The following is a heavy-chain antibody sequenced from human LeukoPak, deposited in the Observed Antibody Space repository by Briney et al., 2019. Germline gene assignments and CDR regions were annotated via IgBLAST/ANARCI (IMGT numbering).Heavy chain of an antibody. CDR2: ISDSGGGT. CDR1: GFTFSNFA. Sequence: PGGSLRLSSAASGFTFSNFAMSWFRQAPGKGLQWVSAISDSGGGTFYADSVKGRFTISRDNSKNTLYLQMNSLRAEDTAVYYCAKVGVGWVAFEYWGQGTLVTVSS. D-gene: IGHD3-16*01. CDR3: AKVGVGWVAFEY. V-gene: IGHV3-23*01. J-gene: IGHJ4*02.